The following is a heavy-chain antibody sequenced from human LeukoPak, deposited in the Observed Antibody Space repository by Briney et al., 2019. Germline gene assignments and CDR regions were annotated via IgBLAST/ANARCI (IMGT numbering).Heavy chain of an antibody. D-gene: IGHD3-3*01. CDR3: AKESLTIQENS. CDR2: MNPNSGNT. CDR1: GYGFTSYD. J-gene: IGHJ4*02. Sequence: ASVKVSCKASGYGFTSYDINWVRQATGQGLEWMGWMNPNSGNTGYAQKFQGRVTMTRDTSISTAYMELSSLRSEDTAVYYCAKESLTIQENSWGRGTLVTVSS. V-gene: IGHV1-8*01.